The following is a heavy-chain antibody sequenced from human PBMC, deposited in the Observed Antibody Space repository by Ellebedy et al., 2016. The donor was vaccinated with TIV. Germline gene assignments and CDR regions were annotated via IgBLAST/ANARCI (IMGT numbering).Heavy chain of an antibody. CDR2: MNPNSGNT. CDR1: GYTFTSYD. D-gene: IGHD2-2*02. V-gene: IGHV1-8*01. CDR3: ARSYQGHTYINFDY. Sequence: ASVKVSXXASGYTFTSYDINWVRQATGQGLEWMGWMNPNSGNTGYAQKFQGRVTMTRNTSISTAYMELSSLRSEDTAVYYCARSYQGHTYINFDYWGQGTLVTVSS. J-gene: IGHJ4*02.